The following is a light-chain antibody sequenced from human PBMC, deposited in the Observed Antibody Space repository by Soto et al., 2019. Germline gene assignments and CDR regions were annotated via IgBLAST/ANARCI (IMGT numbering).Light chain of an antibody. Sequence: EIVLTQSPATLSVSPGARAPLSCRASQSVGSYLAWYQQRPGQAPRLLIYDASNRATGIPARFSGSGSGTDFTLTISRLEPEDFAVYYCQQYGTSPRTFGQGTKVDIK. V-gene: IGKV3-11*01. CDR2: DAS. CDR3: QQYGTSPRT. J-gene: IGKJ1*01. CDR1: QSVGSY.